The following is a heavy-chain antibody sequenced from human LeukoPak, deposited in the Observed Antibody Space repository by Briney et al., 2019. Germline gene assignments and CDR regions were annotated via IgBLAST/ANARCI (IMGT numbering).Heavy chain of an antibody. Sequence: GGSLRLSCAASGFTFRSYWMSWVRQAPGKGLEWVANIKQDGSEKYYVDSVKGRFTISRDNAKNSLYLQMNSLRAEDTAVYYCARGDGGYYDSSGYPLDYWGQGTLVTVSS. D-gene: IGHD3-22*01. V-gene: IGHV3-7*01. CDR2: IKQDGSEK. CDR1: GFTFRSYW. CDR3: ARGDGGYYDSSGYPLDY. J-gene: IGHJ4*02.